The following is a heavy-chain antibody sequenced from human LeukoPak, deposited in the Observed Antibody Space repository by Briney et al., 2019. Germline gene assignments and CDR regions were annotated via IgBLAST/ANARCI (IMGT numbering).Heavy chain of an antibody. CDR2: IYYSGST. J-gene: IGHJ4*02. V-gene: IGHV4-59*01. CDR3: ARGRSGEMAAMAYFDY. CDR1: GGSISSYY. Sequence: SETLSLTCTVSGGSISSYYWSWIRQPPGKGLEWIGYIYYSGSTNYNPSLKSRVTISVDTSKNQFSLKLSSVTAADTAVYYCARGRSGEMAAMAYFDYWGQGTLVTVSS. D-gene: IGHD5-24*01.